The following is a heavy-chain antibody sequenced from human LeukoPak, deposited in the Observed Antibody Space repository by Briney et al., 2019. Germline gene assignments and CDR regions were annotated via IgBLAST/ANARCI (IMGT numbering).Heavy chain of an antibody. CDR1: GDSVSSNSVT. V-gene: IGHV6-1*01. J-gene: IGHJ5*02. D-gene: IGHD2-2*01. CDR2: TYYRSTWYN. CDR3: ARRLTQYDCFDP. Sequence: TSQTLSLTCAISGDSVSSNSVTWNWIRQSPSRGLEWLGRTYYRSTWYNDYAVSVRGRITVNPDTSKNRFSLHLNSVTPEDTAVYYCARRLTQYDCFDPWGQGILVTVSS.